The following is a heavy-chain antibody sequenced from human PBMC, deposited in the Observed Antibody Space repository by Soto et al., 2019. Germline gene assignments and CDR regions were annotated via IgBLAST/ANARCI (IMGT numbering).Heavy chain of an antibody. J-gene: IGHJ4*02. CDR3: ARLDDILTGYFMPFDY. CDR1: GYSFTSYW. V-gene: IGHV5-51*01. CDR2: IYPGDSDT. D-gene: IGHD3-9*01. Sequence: GESLKISCKGSGYSFTSYWIGWVRQMPGKGLEWMGIIYPGDSDTRYSPSFQGQVTISADKSISTAYLQWSSLKASDTAMYYCARLDDILTGYFMPFDYWGQGTLVTVSS.